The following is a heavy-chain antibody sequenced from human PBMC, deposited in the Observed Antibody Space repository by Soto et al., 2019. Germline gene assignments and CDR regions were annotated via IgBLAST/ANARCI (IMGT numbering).Heavy chain of an antibody. J-gene: IGHJ6*03. D-gene: IGHD3-10*01. CDR2: INAGNGNT. CDR3: GRDRNYYGSGSYSHLYMDV. CDR1: GYTFTSYA. Sequence: GASVKVSCKASGYTFTSYAMHWVRQAPGQRLERMGWINAGNGNTKYSQKFQGRVTITRDTSASTAYMELSSLRSEDTAVYYCGRDRNYYGSGSYSHLYMDVWGKGTTVTVSS. V-gene: IGHV1-3*01.